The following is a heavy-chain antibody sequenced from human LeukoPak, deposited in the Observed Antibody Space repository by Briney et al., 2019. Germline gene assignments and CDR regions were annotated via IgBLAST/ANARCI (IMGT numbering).Heavy chain of an antibody. Sequence: GASVKVSCKASGYTFTSYGISWVRQAPGQGLEWMGWISAYNGRTYYAQNLQGRVTMTTDTATSTAYMELRSLRSDDTAVYYCARDMGQQRTVRFDPWGQGTLVTVSS. CDR3: ARDMGQQRTVRFDP. D-gene: IGHD6-13*01. V-gene: IGHV1-18*01. CDR2: ISAYNGRT. J-gene: IGHJ5*02. CDR1: GYTFTSYG.